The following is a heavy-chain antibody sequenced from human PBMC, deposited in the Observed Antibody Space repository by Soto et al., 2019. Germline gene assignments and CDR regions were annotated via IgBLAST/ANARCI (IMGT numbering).Heavy chain of an antibody. CDR1: GYTFTAYY. J-gene: IGHJ5*02. CDR3: ARSSGSYSKWFDP. D-gene: IGHD3-10*01. Sequence: GAPVKVSCKTSGYTFTAYYMHWLRQAPGHGLEWLGWTNPRTGGAKYSHKLQGRVSMTRNTSITTAYMELTGLSTDDTFVYYCARSSGSYSKWFDPWGQGTLVTASS. CDR2: TNPRTGGA. V-gene: IGHV1-2*02.